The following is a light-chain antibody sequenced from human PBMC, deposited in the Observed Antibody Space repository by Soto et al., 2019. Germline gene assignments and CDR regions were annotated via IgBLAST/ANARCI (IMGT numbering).Light chain of an antibody. CDR1: QNIGNY. CDR3: QQRSRWPPTWT. CDR2: EAS. Sequence: PGERATLSCRASQNIGNYLAWYRQKPGQAPRLLIYEASNRATGIPARFSGSGSGTDFTLTISRLEPEDFAVYYCQQRSRWPPTWTFGQGTRVEI. J-gene: IGKJ1*01. V-gene: IGKV3-11*01.